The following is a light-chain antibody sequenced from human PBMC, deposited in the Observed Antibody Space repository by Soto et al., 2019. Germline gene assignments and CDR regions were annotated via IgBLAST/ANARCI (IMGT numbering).Light chain of an antibody. V-gene: IGKV3-20*01. J-gene: IGKJ2*01. Sequence: EIVLTQSPGTLSLSLGERVTLSCRASQSVSSSYLAWYQQKPGQAPRLLIYGASTRATGIPDRFSGSGSGTDFSLTISRLEPEDFAVYYCQRYDSSLYTFGQGTKLEIK. CDR3: QRYDSSLYT. CDR2: GAS. CDR1: QSVSSSY.